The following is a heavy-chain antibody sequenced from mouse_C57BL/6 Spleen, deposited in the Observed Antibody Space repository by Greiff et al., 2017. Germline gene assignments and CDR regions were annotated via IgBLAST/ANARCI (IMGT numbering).Heavy chain of an antibody. D-gene: IGHD1-1*01. CDR3: TRCGSSPSWYFDV. CDR2: IDPETGGT. V-gene: IGHV1-15*01. J-gene: IGHJ1*03. CDR1: GYTFTDYE. Sequence: VQLQQSGAELVRPGASVTLSCKASGYTFTDYEMHWVKQTPVHGLEWIGAIDPETGGTAYNQKFKGKAILTADKSSSTAYMELRSLTSEDSAVYYCTRCGSSPSWYFDVWGTGTTVTVSS.